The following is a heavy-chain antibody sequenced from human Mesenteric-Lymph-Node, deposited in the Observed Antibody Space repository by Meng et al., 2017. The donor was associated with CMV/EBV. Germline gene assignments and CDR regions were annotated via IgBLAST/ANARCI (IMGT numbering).Heavy chain of an antibody. CDR3: ARALGYCSGGSCYSDWFDP. CDR1: GGSISSSSYY. CDR2: IYYSGST. Sequence: ESLKISCTVSGGSISSSSYYWGWIRQPPGKGLEWIGSIYYSGSTYYNPSLKSRVTISVDTSKNQFSLKLSSVTAADTAVYYCARALGYCSGGSCYSDWFDPWGQGTLVTVSS. J-gene: IGHJ5*02. D-gene: IGHD2-15*01. V-gene: IGHV4-39*07.